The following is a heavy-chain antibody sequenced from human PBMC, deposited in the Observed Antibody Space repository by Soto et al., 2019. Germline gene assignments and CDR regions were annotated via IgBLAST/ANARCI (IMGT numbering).Heavy chain of an antibody. V-gene: IGHV3-21*01. D-gene: IGHD1-26*01. CDR1: GFTFSSYS. CDR3: ASRGSYYYYDYGMDV. Sequence: GGSLRLSCAASGFTFSSYSMNWVRQAPGKGLEWVSSISSSSSYIYYADSVKGRFTISRDNAKNSLYLQMNSLRAEDTAVYYCASRGSYYYYDYGMDVWGQGTTVTVSS. J-gene: IGHJ6*02. CDR2: ISSSSSYI.